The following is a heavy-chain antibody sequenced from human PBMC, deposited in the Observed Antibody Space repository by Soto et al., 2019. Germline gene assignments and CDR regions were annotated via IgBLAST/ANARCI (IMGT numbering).Heavy chain of an antibody. J-gene: IGHJ4*02. Sequence: VQLVESGGGVVQPGRSLRLSCAASGFTFSDYAMHWVRQAPGKGLEWVAVVSHDGRNTHYADSVKGRFIISRDSSKNTVSLEQTSLRAEDTAVYYCAKGGRQWLFTSDFNYWGQGALVTVTS. D-gene: IGHD6-19*01. V-gene: IGHV3-30*18. CDR1: GFTFSDYA. CDR3: AKGGRQWLFTSDFNY. CDR2: VSHDGRNT.